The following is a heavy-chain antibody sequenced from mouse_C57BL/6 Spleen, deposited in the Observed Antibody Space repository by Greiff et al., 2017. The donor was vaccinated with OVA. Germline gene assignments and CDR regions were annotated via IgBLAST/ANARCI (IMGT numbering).Heavy chain of an antibody. V-gene: IGHV14-4*01. Sequence: VQLQQSGAELVRPGASVKLSCTASGFTIKDDYMHWVKQRPVQGLEWIGWIDPENGDTEYASKFQGKATITADTSSNTADLQLSSLTSEDTAVYYCTSRGGNDWYFDVWGTGTTVTVSS. J-gene: IGHJ1*03. CDR3: TSRGGNDWYFDV. CDR2: IDPENGDT. D-gene: IGHD2-1*01. CDR1: GFTIKDDY.